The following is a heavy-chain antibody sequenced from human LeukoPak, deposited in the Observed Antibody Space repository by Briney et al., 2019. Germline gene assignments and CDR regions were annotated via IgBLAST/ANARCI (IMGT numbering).Heavy chain of an antibody. V-gene: IGHV3-30*03. CDR1: GFTFSSYG. CDR2: ISYDGSNK. D-gene: IGHD2-2*01. CDR3: ARGYCSSPSCFPFDY. Sequence: GGSLRLSCAASGFTFSSYGMHWVRQAPGKGLEWVAVISYDGSNKYYADSVKGRFTISRDNSKNTLYLRMNSLRAEDTAVYYCARGYCSSPSCFPFDYWGQGTLVTVSS. J-gene: IGHJ4*02.